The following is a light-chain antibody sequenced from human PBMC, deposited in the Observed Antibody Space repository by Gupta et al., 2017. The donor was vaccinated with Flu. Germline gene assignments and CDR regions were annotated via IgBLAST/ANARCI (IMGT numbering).Light chain of an antibody. V-gene: IGLV3-1*01. CDR3: QVGDRASWV. Sequence: SYALTQPPSVSVSTGQPASISCSGETLDDKYVFWYRQKMGQAPVLLIYQDFKRTSGIPGRFSGSNSGNIATLTISATQTVDEDDYYCQVGDRASWVFGRGTRLSVL. J-gene: IGLJ3*02. CDR2: QDF. CDR1: TLDDKY.